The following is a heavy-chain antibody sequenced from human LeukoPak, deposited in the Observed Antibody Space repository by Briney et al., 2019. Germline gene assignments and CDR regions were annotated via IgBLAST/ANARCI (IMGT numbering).Heavy chain of an antibody. V-gene: IGHV4-31*03. CDR3: ASPREGPLVRGAYDILTA. CDR1: GGSISSGDYY. J-gene: IGHJ5*02. D-gene: IGHD3-9*01. CDR2: IHYSGST. Sequence: PSQTLSLTCTVSGGSISSGDYYWSWIRQHPGKGLEWIGYIHYSGSTYYSPSLKSRVTISVDTSKKQFSLKLSSVTAADTAVYYCASPREGPLVRGAYDILTAWGQGTLVTVSS.